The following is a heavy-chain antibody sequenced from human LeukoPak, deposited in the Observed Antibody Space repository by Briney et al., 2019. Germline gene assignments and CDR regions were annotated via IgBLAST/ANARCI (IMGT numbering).Heavy chain of an antibody. CDR3: AKDRTGYGYFDY. D-gene: IGHD5-18*01. CDR2: ISGSGGST. J-gene: IGHJ4*02. Sequence: GGSLRLSCAASGFTFSSYAMSWVRQAPGKGLEWVSGISGSGGSTHYADSVKGRYTISRDNSKSTLYLQMNSLRAEDTAVYYCAKDRTGYGYFDYWGQGTLVTVSS. CDR1: GFTFSSYA. V-gene: IGHV3-23*01.